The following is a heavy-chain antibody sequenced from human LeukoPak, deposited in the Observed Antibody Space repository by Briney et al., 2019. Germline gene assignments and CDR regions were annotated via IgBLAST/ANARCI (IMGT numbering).Heavy chain of an antibody. CDR1: GGTFRNYA. J-gene: IGHJ3*02. Sequence: GASVKVSCKASGGTFRNYAISWVRQAPGQGLEWMGGIIPNFNTANYAQKFQGRVTITADESTSTAYMELSSLRSEDTAVYYCASHPNTIFGVVINAFDIWGQGTMVTVSS. V-gene: IGHV1-69*01. D-gene: IGHD3-3*01. CDR3: ASHPNTIFGVVINAFDI. CDR2: IIPNFNTA.